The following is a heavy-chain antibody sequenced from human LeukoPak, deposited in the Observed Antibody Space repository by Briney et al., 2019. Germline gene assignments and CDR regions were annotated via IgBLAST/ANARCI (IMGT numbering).Heavy chain of an antibody. J-gene: IGHJ4*02. D-gene: IGHD3-22*01. Sequence: GGSLRLSCAASGFTFSSYAMHWVRQAPGKGLEWVAVISYDGSNKYYADSVKGRFTISRDNSKNTLYLQMNSLRAEDTAVYYCARDSLYGSGYYGYWGQGTLVTVSS. CDR2: ISYDGSNK. V-gene: IGHV3-30-3*01. CDR1: GFTFSSYA. CDR3: ARDSLYGSGYYGY.